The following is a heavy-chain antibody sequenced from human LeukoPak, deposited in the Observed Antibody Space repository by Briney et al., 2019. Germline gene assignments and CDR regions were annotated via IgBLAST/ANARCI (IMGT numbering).Heavy chain of an antibody. CDR1: GGSFSGYY. D-gene: IGHD6-6*01. CDR2: INHSGST. J-gene: IGHJ3*02. Sequence: SETLSLTCAVYGGSFSGYYWSWIRQPPGKGLEWIGEINHSGSTNYNPSLKSRVTISVDTSKNQFSLKLGSVTAADTAVYYCAREPSYSSSGAFDIWGQGTMVTVSS. V-gene: IGHV4-34*01. CDR3: AREPSYSSSGAFDI.